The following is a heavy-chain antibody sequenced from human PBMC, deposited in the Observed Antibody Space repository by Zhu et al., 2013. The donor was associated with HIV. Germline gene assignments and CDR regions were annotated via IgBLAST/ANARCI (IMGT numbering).Heavy chain of an antibody. CDR3: ARVSTTVRSFDI. CDR2: IIPIFGTA. CDR1: GGTFSSYA. J-gene: IGHJ3*02. Sequence: QVQVVQSGAEVKKPGSSVKVSCKASGGTFSSYAISWVRQAPGQGLEWMGGIIPIFGTAKYAQKFQGRVTITAAESTSTAYMELRGLGSEDTAVYYCARVSTTVRSFDIWGQGTMVTVSS. D-gene: IGHD4-17*01. V-gene: IGHV1-69*01.